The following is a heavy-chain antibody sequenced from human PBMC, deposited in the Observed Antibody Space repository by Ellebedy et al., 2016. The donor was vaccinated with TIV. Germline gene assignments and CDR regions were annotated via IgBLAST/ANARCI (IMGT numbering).Heavy chain of an antibody. CDR3: ASAGYSYGLGY. J-gene: IGHJ4*02. D-gene: IGHD5-18*01. Sequence: GESLKISCAASGFTFSSYSMNWVRQAPGKGLEWVSSISSSSSYIYYADSVKGRFTISRDNAKNSLYLQMNSLRAEDTAVYYCASAGYSYGLGYWGQGTLVTVSS. CDR1: GFTFSSYS. V-gene: IGHV3-21*01. CDR2: ISSSSSYI.